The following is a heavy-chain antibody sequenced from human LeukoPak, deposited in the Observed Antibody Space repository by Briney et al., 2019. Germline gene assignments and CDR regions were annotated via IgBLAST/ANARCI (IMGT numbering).Heavy chain of an antibody. CDR3: ARRYTAMASFDY. CDR1: GGSFSGYY. V-gene: IGHV4-34*01. Sequence: PSETLSLTCAVYGGSFSGYYWSWIRQPPGKGLEWIGEINHSGSTNYNPSLKSRVTISVDTSKNQFSLKLSSVTAADTAVYYCARRYTAMASFDYWGQGTLVTVSS. D-gene: IGHD5-18*01. J-gene: IGHJ4*02. CDR2: INHSGST.